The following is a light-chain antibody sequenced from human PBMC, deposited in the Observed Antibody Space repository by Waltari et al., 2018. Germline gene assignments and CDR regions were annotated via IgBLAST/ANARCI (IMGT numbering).Light chain of an antibody. CDR2: EAS. V-gene: IGKV1-5*03. Sequence: IQMTQSPSTLSASVGDRVTITCRASLSVSTWLAWYQQKPGKAPKLLISEASNLESGVPSRFRGSGSVTEFTLTISSLQPDDFVTYFCQQYNSFSRTFGQGTKVEIK. CDR3: QQYNSFSRT. J-gene: IGKJ1*01. CDR1: LSVSTW.